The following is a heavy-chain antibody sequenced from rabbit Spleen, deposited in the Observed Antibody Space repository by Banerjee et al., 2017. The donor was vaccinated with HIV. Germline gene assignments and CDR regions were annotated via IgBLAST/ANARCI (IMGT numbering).Heavy chain of an antibody. D-gene: IGHD4-2*01. CDR1: GFSFSSSDY. Sequence: QSLEESGGDLVKPGASLTLTCTASGFSFSSSDYMCWVRQAPGKGLEWIACINIVTGKSVYARWAKGRFTMSRTSSTTVTLQMTSLTAADTATYFCARNAGNAHTGDGYCDLWGPGPWSPS. V-gene: IGHV1S40*01. CDR2: INIVTGKS. CDR3: ARNAGNAHTGDGYCDL. J-gene: IGHJ4*01.